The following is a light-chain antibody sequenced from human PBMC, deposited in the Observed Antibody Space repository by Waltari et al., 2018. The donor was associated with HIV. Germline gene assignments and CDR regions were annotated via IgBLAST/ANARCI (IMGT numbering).Light chain of an antibody. CDR1: HSVNST. V-gene: IGKV3D-15*01. CDR2: GAS. CDR3: QQYNDWPPYT. Sequence: EIVMTQSPVTLSVSPGERATLSCRASHSVNSTLAWYQQKPGQAPRLLIYGASSRATGIPARFSGSGSGTEFTLTISSLQSEDFAVYYGQQYNDWPPYTFGQGTKLEIK. J-gene: IGKJ2*01.